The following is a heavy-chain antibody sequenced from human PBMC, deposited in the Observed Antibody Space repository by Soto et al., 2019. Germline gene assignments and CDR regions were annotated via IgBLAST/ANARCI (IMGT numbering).Heavy chain of an antibody. CDR3: AKGRQWLVHTTFLGWFDP. D-gene: IGHD6-19*01. J-gene: IGHJ5*02. V-gene: IGHV3-9*01. CDR2: ISWNSGSI. CDR1: GFTFDDYA. Sequence: EVQLVESGGGLVQPGRSLRLSCAASGFTFDDYAMHWVRQAPGKGLEWVSGISWNSGSIGYADSVKGRFTISRDNAKNSLYLQMNSLRAEDTALYYCAKGRQWLVHTTFLGWFDPWGQGTLVTVSS.